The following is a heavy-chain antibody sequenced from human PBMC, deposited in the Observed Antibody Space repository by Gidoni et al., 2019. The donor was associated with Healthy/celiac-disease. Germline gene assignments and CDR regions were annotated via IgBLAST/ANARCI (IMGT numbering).Heavy chain of an antibody. D-gene: IGHD1-1*01. CDR2: SYHSGST. CDR3: ARDGTGTGGENWFDP. V-gene: IGHV4-4*02. Sequence: QVQLQESGPGLGKPSGTLSLTGAVSGGSISSSNWWSWVRQPPGKGLEWMGESYHSGSTNYTPSLKLRVTISVAKSQNPFSLNLSSVTAADTAVYYCARDGTGTGGENWFDPWGQGTLVTVSS. CDR1: GGSISSSNW. J-gene: IGHJ5*02.